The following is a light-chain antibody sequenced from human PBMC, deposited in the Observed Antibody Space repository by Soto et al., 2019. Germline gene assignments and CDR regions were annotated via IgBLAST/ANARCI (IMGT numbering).Light chain of an antibody. V-gene: IGLV1-51*02. Sequence: QSVLTQPPSVSAAPGQKVTISCTGSSSNIGNNYVSWYQQLPGTAPKLLIYENNKRPSGIPDRFSASKSGTSATLGITGLQTGDEADDYCGTWNSSLSAYVFGTGTKLTVL. CDR3: GTWNSSLSAYV. CDR1: SSNIGNNY. CDR2: ENN. J-gene: IGLJ1*01.